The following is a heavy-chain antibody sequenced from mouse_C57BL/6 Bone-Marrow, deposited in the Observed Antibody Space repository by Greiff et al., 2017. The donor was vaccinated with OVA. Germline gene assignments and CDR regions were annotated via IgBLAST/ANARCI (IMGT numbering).Heavy chain of an antibody. CDR2: ISSGGSYT. J-gene: IGHJ2*01. V-gene: IGHV5-6*01. D-gene: IGHD2-4*01. CDR1: GFTFSSYG. CDR3: ARHGLRQGY. Sequence: EVKVVESGGDLVKPGGSLKLSCAASGFTFSSYGMSWVRQTPDKRLEWVATISSGGSYTYYPDSVKGRFTISRDNAKNTLYLQMSSLKSEDTAMYYCARHGLRQGYWGQGTTLTVSS.